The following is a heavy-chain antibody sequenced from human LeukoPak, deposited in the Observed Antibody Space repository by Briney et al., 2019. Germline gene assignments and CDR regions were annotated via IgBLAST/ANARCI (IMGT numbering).Heavy chain of an antibody. CDR3: AREKDGYNPQFDY. Sequence: SVKVSCKASGGTFSSYAISWVRQAPGQGLEWMGGIIPIFGTANYAQKFQGKVTITADESTSTAYMELSSLRSEDTAVYYCAREKDGYNPQFDYWGQGTLVTVSS. CDR1: GGTFSSYA. J-gene: IGHJ4*02. CDR2: IIPIFGTA. D-gene: IGHD5-24*01. V-gene: IGHV1-69*13.